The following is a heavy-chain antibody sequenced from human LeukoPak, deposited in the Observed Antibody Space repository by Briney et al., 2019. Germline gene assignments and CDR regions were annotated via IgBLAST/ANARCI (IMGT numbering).Heavy chain of an antibody. V-gene: IGHV3-21*01. CDR3: AREGIAAAGTGGDY. J-gene: IGHJ4*02. CDR1: GFTFSSYS. CDR2: ISSSSSYI. Sequence: GGSLRLSCAASGFTFSSYSMTWVRQAPGKGLEWVSSISSSSSYIYYADSVKGRFTISRDNAKNSLYLQTNSLRAEDTAVYYCAREGIAAAGTGGDYWGQGTLVTVSS. D-gene: IGHD6-13*01.